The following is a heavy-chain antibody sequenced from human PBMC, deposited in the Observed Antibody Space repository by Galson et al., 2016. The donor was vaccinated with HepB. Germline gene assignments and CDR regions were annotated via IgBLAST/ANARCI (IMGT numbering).Heavy chain of an antibody. CDR1: GFIVSNDY. V-gene: IGHV3-53*01. CDR2: SYADGRT. Sequence: LRLSCAASGFIVSNDYMNWVRQAPGKGLEWLSVSYADGRTYYAESVRGRFTISRDNSKNTLFLQMNNLSAEDTAVYYCARDPGFRNGMNVWGQGTTVTVSS. CDR3: ARDPGFRNGMNV. J-gene: IGHJ6*02.